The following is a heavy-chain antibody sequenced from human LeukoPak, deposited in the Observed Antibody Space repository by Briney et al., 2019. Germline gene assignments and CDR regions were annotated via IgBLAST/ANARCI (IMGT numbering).Heavy chain of an antibody. D-gene: IGHD5-24*01. J-gene: IGHJ6*04. V-gene: IGHV4-59*01. Sequence: PSETLSLTCTGSGGSISQYYWSWFRQPPGKGLEWIGYIYYSGSTNYNPSLKSRVTISVDTSKNQFSLKLSSVTAADTAVYYCARGQWLPDVWGKGTTVTVSS. CDR1: GGSISQYY. CDR2: IYYSGST. CDR3: ARGQWLPDV.